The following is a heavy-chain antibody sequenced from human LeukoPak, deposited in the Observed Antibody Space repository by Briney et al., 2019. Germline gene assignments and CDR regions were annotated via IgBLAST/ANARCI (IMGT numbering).Heavy chain of an antibody. J-gene: IGHJ4*02. Sequence: PGGSLRLSCAASGFTFSDYYMSWIRQAPGKELEWVSYISSSGSTIYYADSVKGRFTISRDNAKNSLYLQMNSLRAEDTAVYYCAREKPYYDSSGNSDYWGQGTLVTVSS. V-gene: IGHV3-11*01. CDR3: AREKPYYDSSGNSDY. CDR2: ISSSGSTI. CDR1: GFTFSDYY. D-gene: IGHD3-22*01.